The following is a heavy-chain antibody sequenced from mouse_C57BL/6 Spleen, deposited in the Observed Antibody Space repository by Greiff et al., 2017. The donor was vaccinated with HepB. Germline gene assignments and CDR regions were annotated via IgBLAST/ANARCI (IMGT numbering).Heavy chain of an antibody. D-gene: IGHD4-1*01. J-gene: IGHJ2*01. CDR3: ASTGTFYFDY. V-gene: IGHV1-85*01. CDR2: IYPRDGST. Sequence: QVQLKQSGPELVKPGASVKLSCKASGYTFTSYDINWVKQRPGQGLEWIGWIYPRDGSTKYNEKFKGKATLTVDTSSSTAYMELHSLTAEDSAVYFCASTGTFYFDYWGQGTTLTVSS. CDR1: GYTFTSYD.